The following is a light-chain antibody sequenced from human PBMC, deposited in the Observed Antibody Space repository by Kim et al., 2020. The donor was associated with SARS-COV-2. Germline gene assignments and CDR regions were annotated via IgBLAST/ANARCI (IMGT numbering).Light chain of an antibody. J-gene: IGKJ1*01. Sequence: SASVGDRVTITCRASQSISSWLAWYQQKPGKAPKLLIYDASSLESGVPSRFSGSGSGTEFTLTISSLQPDDFATYYCQQYSEGRTFGQGTKVDI. CDR3: QQYSEGRT. CDR2: DAS. V-gene: IGKV1-5*01. CDR1: QSISSW.